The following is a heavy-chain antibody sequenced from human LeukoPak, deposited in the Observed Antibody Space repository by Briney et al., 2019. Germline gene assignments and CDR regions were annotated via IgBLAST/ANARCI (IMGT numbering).Heavy chain of an antibody. D-gene: IGHD3-10*01. CDR3: AKEKARGVITVYYYGMDV. CDR2: ISGGGVST. J-gene: IGHJ6*02. V-gene: IGHV3-23*01. Sequence: PGGSLRLSCAASGFTFSSYGMSWVRQAPGKGLEWVSGISGGGVSTYYADSVKGRFTISRDNSKNTLYLQMNSLRAEDTAVYYCAKEKARGVITVYYYGMDVWGQGTTVTVSS. CDR1: GFTFSSYG.